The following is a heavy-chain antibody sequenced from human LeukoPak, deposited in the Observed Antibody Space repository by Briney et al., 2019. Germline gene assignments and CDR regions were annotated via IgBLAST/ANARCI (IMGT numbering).Heavy chain of an antibody. CDR2: ISSSSSYI. J-gene: IGHJ3*02. CDR1: GFTFSSYS. V-gene: IGHV3-21*01. CDR3: ARDHRRYRGSNGDAFDI. D-gene: IGHD1-26*01. Sequence: PGGSLRLSCAASGFTFSSYSMNWVRQAPGKGLEWVSSISSSSSYIYYADSVKGRFTISRDNAKNSLYLQMNSLRAEDTAVYYCARDHRRYRGSNGDAFDIWGQGTMVTVSS.